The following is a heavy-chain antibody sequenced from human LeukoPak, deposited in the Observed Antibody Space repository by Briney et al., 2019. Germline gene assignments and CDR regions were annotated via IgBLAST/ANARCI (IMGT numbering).Heavy chain of an antibody. CDR3: AKEGGDTWTNFYFHY. Sequence: GGSLRLSCAASGFTFSTYTMSWVRQAPGKGLEWVSTISGSGGSTYYADSVKGRFSISRDNSKNTLFLQMDNLRAEDTAVYYCAKEGGDTWTNFYFHYWGQGTLVTVSS. V-gene: IGHV3-23*01. CDR1: GFTFSTYT. J-gene: IGHJ4*02. D-gene: IGHD1-20*01. CDR2: ISGSGGST.